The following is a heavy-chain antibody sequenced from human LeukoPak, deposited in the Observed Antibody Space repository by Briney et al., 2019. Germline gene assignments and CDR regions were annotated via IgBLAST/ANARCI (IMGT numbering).Heavy chain of an antibody. V-gene: IGHV4-30-4*01. Sequence: SETLSLTCTVSGGSISSGDYYWSWIRQPPGTGLEWIGYIYYSGSTYYNPSLKSRVTISVDTSKNQFSLKLSSVTAADTAVYYCARVVPSNWFDPWGQGTLVTVSS. CDR1: GGSISSGDYY. J-gene: IGHJ5*02. CDR3: ARVVPSNWFDP. CDR2: IYYSGST.